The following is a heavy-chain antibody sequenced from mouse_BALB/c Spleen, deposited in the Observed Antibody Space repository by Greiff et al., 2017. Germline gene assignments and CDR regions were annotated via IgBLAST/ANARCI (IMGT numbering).Heavy chain of an antibody. D-gene: IGHD1-1*01. CDR2: IYPGDGDT. CDR3: ARTDYYGSSYWFAY. Sequence: VQLQQSGPELVKPGASVKISCKASGYAFSSSWMNWVKQRPGQGLEWIGRIYPGDGDTNYNGKFKGKATLTADKSSSTAYMQLSSLTSVDSAVYFCARTDYYGSSYWFAYWGQGTLVTVSA. CDR1: GYAFSSSW. V-gene: IGHV1-82*01. J-gene: IGHJ3*01.